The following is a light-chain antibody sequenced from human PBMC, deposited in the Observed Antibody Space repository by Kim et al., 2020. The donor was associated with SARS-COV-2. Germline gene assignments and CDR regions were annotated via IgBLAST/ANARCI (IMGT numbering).Light chain of an antibody. CDR3: AACDDSLNGPV. CDR1: SSNIGINT. Sequence: GQRVTISCSGSSSNIGINTVNLYRQLPGTAPNLLIYSDNQRPSGVPDRFSGSKSGTSASLAISGLQSEDEADYYCAACDDSLNGPVFGGGTQLTVL. CDR2: SDN. V-gene: IGLV1-44*01. J-gene: IGLJ3*02.